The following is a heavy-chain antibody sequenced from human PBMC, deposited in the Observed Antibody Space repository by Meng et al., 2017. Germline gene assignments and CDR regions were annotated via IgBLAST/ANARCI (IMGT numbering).Heavy chain of an antibody. CDR2: ISSSGSTI. CDR1: GFTFSSYE. J-gene: IGHJ6*02. D-gene: IGHD6-13*01. CDR3: ARVERIAAAGYYYYYYGMDV. Sequence: GESLKISCAASGFTFSSYEMNWVRQAPGKGLEWVSYISSSGSTIYYADSVKGRFTISRDNAKNSLYLQMNSLRAEDTAVYYCARVERIAAAGYYYYYYGMDVCGQGTTVTVSS. V-gene: IGHV3-48*03.